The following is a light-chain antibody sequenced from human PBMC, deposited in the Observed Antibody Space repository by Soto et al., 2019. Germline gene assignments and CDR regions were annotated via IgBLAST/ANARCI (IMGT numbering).Light chain of an antibody. CDR2: GAS. J-gene: IGKJ1*01. CDR3: QQDYNLRT. V-gene: IGKV3D-7*01. Sequence: EIVMTQSPATLSLSPGERATLSCRASQSVSSSYLSWYQQKPGQAPRLLIYGASTRATGIPARFSGSGSGTDFTLTISSLQREDFAVYYCQQDYNLRTFGQGTKVEIK. CDR1: QSVSSSY.